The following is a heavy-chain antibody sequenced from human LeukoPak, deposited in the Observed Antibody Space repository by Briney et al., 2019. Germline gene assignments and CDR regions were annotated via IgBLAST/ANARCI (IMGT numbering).Heavy chain of an antibody. D-gene: IGHD2-2*01. CDR1: GFSFSDYS. V-gene: IGHV3-21*01. CDR3: ARASVPTAHYYFDY. J-gene: IGHJ4*02. CDR2: ISSISAYI. Sequence: GGSLRLSCAAPGFSFSDYSMNWVRQAPGKGLEWVSSISSISAYIYYADSVKGRFTISRDNAKNSLFLQMNSLRAEDTAVYYCARASVPTAHYYFDYWGQGTLVTVSS.